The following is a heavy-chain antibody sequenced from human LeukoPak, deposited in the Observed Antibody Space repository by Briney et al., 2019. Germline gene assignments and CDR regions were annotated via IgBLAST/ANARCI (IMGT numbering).Heavy chain of an antibody. D-gene: IGHD3-10*01. CDR2: IYTSGST. Sequence: SETLSLTCTVSGGSISTSNYYWSWIRQPAGKGLEWIGRIYTSGSTNYNPSLKSRVTISVDTSKNQFSLKLSSVTAADTAVYYCARDRWSTMVRGVTWFDPWGQGTLVTVSS. V-gene: IGHV4-61*02. CDR3: ARDRWSTMVRGVTWFDP. CDR1: GGSISTSNYY. J-gene: IGHJ5*02.